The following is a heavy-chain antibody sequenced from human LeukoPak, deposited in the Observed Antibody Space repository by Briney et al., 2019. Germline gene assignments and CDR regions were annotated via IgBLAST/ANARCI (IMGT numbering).Heavy chain of an antibody. CDR2: ISYDGSNK. CDR3: ARDQLRYFDWLLYLMDV. J-gene: IGHJ6*02. CDR1: GFTFSSYA. D-gene: IGHD3-9*01. V-gene: IGHV3-30-3*01. Sequence: PGGSLRLSCAASGFTFSSYAMHWVRRAPGKGLEWVAVISYDGSNKYYADSVKGRFTISRDNSKNALYLQMNSLRAEDTAVYYCARDQLRYFDWLLYLMDVWGQGTTVTVSS.